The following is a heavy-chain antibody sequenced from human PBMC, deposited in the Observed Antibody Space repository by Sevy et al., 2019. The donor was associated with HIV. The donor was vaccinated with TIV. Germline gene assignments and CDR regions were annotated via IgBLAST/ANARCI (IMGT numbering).Heavy chain of an antibody. J-gene: IGHJ4*02. CDR1: GGTFSSYA. CDR2: IIAIFGTA. CDR3: ARDLGRRTAL. V-gene: IGHV1-69*13. Sequence: ASVKVSCKASGGTFSSYAISWVRQAPGQGLEWMGGIIAIFGTANYAQKFQGRVTITADESTSTAYMELSSLRSEDTAVYYCARDLGRRTALWGQGTLVTVSS. D-gene: IGHD2-2*01.